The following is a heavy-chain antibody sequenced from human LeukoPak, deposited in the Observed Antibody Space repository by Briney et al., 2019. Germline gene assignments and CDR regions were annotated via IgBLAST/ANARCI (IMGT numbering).Heavy chain of an antibody. D-gene: IGHD4-17*01. V-gene: IGHV5-51*01. CDR1: GXSFTNYW. CDR2: IYPGESET. CDR3: ARLYGDYALDY. J-gene: IGHJ4*02. Sequence: GESLKISCKGSGXSFTNYWIGWVRQMPGKGLEWMGIIYPGESETRYSPSFQGQVTISADKSITTVYLQWSSLKASDTAMYYCARLYGDYALDYWGQGTLVTVSS.